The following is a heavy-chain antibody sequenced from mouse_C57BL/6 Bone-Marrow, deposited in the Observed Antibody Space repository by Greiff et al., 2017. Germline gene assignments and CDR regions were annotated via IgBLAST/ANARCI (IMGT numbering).Heavy chain of an antibody. V-gene: IGHV5-6*02. J-gene: IGHJ4*01. Sequence: DVKLVESGGDLVKPGGSLKLSCAASGFTFSSYGMSWVRQTPDKRLEWVATISSGGSYTYYPDSVKGRFTISRDNAKNTLYLQMSSLKSEDTAMYYCARRTYYSNYDAMDYWGQGTSVTGSS. CDR3: ARRTYYSNYDAMDY. CDR1: GFTFSSYG. D-gene: IGHD2-5*01. CDR2: ISSGGSYT.